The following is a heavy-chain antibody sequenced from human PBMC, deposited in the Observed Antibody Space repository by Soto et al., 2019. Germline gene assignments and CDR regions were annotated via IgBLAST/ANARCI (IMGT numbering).Heavy chain of an antibody. V-gene: IGHV4-4*07. CDR2: IYSSGST. Sequence: SETLSLTCTVSGGSISSYYWSWIRQPAGKGLEWIGRIYSSGSTNYNPSLKSRVTMSVDTSKNRFSLNLSSVTAADTAMYYCVRGGGSSGDFDYWGQGTLVTVSS. J-gene: IGHJ4*02. D-gene: IGHD3-22*01. CDR3: VRGGGSSGDFDY. CDR1: GGSISSYY.